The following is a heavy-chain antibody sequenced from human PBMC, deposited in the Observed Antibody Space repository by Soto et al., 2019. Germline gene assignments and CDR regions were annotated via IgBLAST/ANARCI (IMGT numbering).Heavy chain of an antibody. Sequence: GGSLRLSCAASGFSFSDYAIHWVRQAPGKGLEWLAVISYDGYNTFYADSVKGRFTISRDNSKNTLYLQMNSLRGEDTSLYYCAREYCTSRSCYRPQWDRYYYGMDVWGQGTTVTVSS. J-gene: IGHJ6*02. CDR3: AREYCTSRSCYRPQWDRYYYGMDV. D-gene: IGHD2-2*01. CDR1: GFSFSDYA. V-gene: IGHV3-30-3*01. CDR2: ISYDGYNT.